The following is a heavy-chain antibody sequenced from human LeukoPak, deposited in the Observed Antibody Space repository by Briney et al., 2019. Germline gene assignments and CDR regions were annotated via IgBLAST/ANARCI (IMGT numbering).Heavy chain of an antibody. V-gene: IGHV3-30*04. CDR1: GFTFSSYE. CDR2: ISYDGSNK. Sequence: GGSLRLSCAASGFTFSSYEMNWVRQAPGKGLEWVAVISYDGSNKYYADSVKGRFTISRDNSKNTLYLQMNSLRAEDTAVYYCARESIVGATETIDYWGQGTLVTVSS. D-gene: IGHD1-26*01. CDR3: ARESIVGATETIDY. J-gene: IGHJ4*02.